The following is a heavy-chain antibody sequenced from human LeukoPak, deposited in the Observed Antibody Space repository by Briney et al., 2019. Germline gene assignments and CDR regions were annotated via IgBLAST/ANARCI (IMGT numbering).Heavy chain of an antibody. Sequence: PGGSPTLSSAASGFNFSSYGMHWVRQAPGNGLERVAVISYDGSNKYYADSVKGRFTISRDNSKNTLYLQMNSLRAEDTAVYYCAKGPPYCSRTSCPGAYWGQGTLVTVSS. V-gene: IGHV3-30*18. D-gene: IGHD2-2*01. CDR2: ISYDGSNK. J-gene: IGHJ4*02. CDR1: GFNFSSYG. CDR3: AKGPPYCSRTSCPGAY.